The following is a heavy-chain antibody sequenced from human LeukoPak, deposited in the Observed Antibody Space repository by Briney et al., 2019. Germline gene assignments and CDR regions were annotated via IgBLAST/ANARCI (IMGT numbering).Heavy chain of an antibody. J-gene: IGHJ6*02. V-gene: IGHV3-30-3*01. Sequence: PGRSLRLSCAASGFTFSSYAMHWVRQAPGKGLEWVAVISYDGSNKYYADSVKGRFTISRDNSKNTLYLQMNSLRAEDTAVYYCAKATESVSLLPDPRYASYGSDDRPNLYGMDVWGQGTTVTVSS. CDR1: GFTFSSYA. D-gene: IGHD3-10*01. CDR3: AKATESVSLLPDPRYASYGSDDRPNLYGMDV. CDR2: ISYDGSNK.